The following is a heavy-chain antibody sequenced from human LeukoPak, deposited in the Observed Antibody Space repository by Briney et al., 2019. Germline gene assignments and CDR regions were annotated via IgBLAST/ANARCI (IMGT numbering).Heavy chain of an antibody. V-gene: IGHV3-7*04. CDR3: ARDLKGFNL. Sequence: GGSLRLPCVASGFYFSAYLMSWVRQAPGKGLEWVANIKQDGSQEFYLDSVKGRFTISRDNGNNSLYLHMSRLRIEDTAVYYCARDLKGFNLWGQGALVTVSS. CDR1: GFYFSAYL. J-gene: IGHJ5*02. CDR2: IKQDGSQE.